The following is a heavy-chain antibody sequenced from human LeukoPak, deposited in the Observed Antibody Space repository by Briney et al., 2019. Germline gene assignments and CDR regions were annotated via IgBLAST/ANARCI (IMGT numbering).Heavy chain of an antibody. CDR1: GFTFSNYA. Sequence: GGSLRLSCAASGFTFSNYAMSWVRQAPGKGLEWVSGISGSGTSTYYADSVKGRFTISRDFSKNTVFLHMNSLRAEDTAMYYCARGDDSGYYDYFDYWGQGALVTVSS. V-gene: IGHV3-23*01. CDR2: ISGSGTST. CDR3: ARGDDSGYYDYFDY. J-gene: IGHJ4*02. D-gene: IGHD3-22*01.